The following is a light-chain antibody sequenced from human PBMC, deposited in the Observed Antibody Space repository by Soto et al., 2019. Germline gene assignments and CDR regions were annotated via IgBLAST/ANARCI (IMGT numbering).Light chain of an antibody. J-gene: IGLJ2*01. V-gene: IGLV2-14*01. CDR1: SSDVGGYNY. CDR2: DVS. Sequence: QSALTQPASVSGSPGQSITISCTGTSSDVGGYNYVSWYQQHPGKAPKLMIYDVSNRPSGVSNRFSGSKSGNTASLTISGLQAEDGADYYCSSYTISSTSVFGGGTKLTVL. CDR3: SSYTISSTSV.